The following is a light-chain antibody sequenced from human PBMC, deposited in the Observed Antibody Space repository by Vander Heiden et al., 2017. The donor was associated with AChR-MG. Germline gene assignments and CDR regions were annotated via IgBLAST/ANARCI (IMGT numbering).Light chain of an antibody. CDR3: QQDNSYPFT. CDR1: QSISSW. Sequence: DIQMTQSPSTLSASVGDRVTITCRASQSISSWLAWYQQKPGKAPKLLIYDASSLESGVPSRFSGSGSGTEFTLTISSLHPDDFATYYCQQDNSYPFTFGHGTKVDIK. CDR2: DAS. V-gene: IGKV1-5*01. J-gene: IGKJ3*01.